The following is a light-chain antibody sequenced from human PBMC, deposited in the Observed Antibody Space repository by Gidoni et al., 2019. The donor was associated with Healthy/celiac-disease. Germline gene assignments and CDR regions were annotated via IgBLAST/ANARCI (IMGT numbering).Light chain of an antibody. Sequence: IQLTQSPSSLSASVGDRVTITCRASQGISSYLAWYQQKPGKDPKLLIYAASTLQRGVPSRFSGSGSGTDFTLTISSLQPEDCATYYCLQLVSYLTFGGGTRVEIK. V-gene: IGKV1-9*01. J-gene: IGKJ4*01. CDR1: QGISSY. CDR2: AAS. CDR3: LQLVSYLT.